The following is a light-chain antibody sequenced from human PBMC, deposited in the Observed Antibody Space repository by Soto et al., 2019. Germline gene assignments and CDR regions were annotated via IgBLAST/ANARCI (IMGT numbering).Light chain of an antibody. V-gene: IGKV1-39*01. CDR2: AAS. CDR3: QQSYSTPIT. J-gene: IGKJ4*01. Sequence: DIQMTQSPSSLSASVGDRVTITCRASQNINSYLNWYQQKPGKAPNVLIYAASSLQSGVPSRFSGSGSGTDFTLTISSLQPEDFATYSCQQSYSTPITFGGGTKVEIE. CDR1: QNINSY.